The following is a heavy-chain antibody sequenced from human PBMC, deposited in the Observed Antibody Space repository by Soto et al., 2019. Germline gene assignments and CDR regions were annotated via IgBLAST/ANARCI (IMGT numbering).Heavy chain of an antibody. Sequence: EVQLLESGGGLVQPGGSLRLSCAASGFTFSSYAMSWVRQAPGKGLEWVSAISGSGGSTYYADSVKGRFTISRDNSKNTLYLQMTSVRAEDTGVYYCATDGDYVWGGYRYYFDYWGQGTLVTVSS. CDR1: GFTFSSYA. CDR2: ISGSGGST. D-gene: IGHD3-16*02. CDR3: ATDGDYVWGGYRYYFDY. V-gene: IGHV3-23*01. J-gene: IGHJ4*02.